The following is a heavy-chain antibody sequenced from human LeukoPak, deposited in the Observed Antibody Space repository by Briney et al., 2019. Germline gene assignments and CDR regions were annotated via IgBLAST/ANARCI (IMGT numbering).Heavy chain of an antibody. CDR1: GGSTSSYY. Sequence: SETLSLTCTVSGGSTSSYYWSWIRQPPGKGLEWIGYIYYSGSTNYNPSLKSRVTISVDTSKNQFSLKLSSVTAADTAVYYCAREVIAAAGTFFDYWGQGTLVTVSS. D-gene: IGHD6-13*01. J-gene: IGHJ4*02. CDR2: IYYSGST. CDR3: AREVIAAAGTFFDY. V-gene: IGHV4-59*01.